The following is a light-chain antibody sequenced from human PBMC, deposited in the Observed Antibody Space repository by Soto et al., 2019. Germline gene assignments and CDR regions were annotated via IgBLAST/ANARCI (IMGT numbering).Light chain of an antibody. Sequence: DIQMTQSPSTLSASVGDRVTITCRARQSINTWLAWYQQKPGKAPKLLIYKASSLQSGVPSRFSGSGSGTEFTLTITSLQPDDFATYFCQQYNSYPRTFGQGTKLEIK. CDR3: QQYNSYPRT. V-gene: IGKV1-5*03. J-gene: IGKJ2*01. CDR2: KAS. CDR1: QSINTW.